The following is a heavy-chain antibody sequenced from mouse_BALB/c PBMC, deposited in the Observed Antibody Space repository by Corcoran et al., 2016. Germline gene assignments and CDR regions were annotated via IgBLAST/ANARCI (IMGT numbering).Heavy chain of an antibody. CDR1: GYTFSIYL. CDR2: ILPVSGST. D-gene: IGHD1-1*01. Sequence: VQLQQSRADLMKPVASVKLSCKPTGYTFSIYLIEGVKPRPGHGLAWIGEILPVSGSTNYNVKFKGKATFTPVTSSNTAYMQLSSLTSEDSAVYYCARLLRYGRDYWGQGTSVTVSS. J-gene: IGHJ4*01. CDR3: ARLLRYGRDY. V-gene: IGHV1-9*01.